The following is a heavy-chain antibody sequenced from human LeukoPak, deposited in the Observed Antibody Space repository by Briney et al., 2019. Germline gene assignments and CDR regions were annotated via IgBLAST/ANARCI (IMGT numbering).Heavy chain of an antibody. Sequence: GGSLRLSCAASGFTFSSYGMSWVRQAPGKGLEWVSVISTRSDAKYYADSVKGRFTISRDSSKNTLYLQMNSLRAEDTAVYYCAKLRLTGTTDFFDYWGQGTLVTVSS. V-gene: IGHV3-23*01. D-gene: IGHD1-7*01. CDR3: AKLRLTGTTDFFDY. CDR1: GFTFSSYG. CDR2: ISTRSDAK. J-gene: IGHJ4*02.